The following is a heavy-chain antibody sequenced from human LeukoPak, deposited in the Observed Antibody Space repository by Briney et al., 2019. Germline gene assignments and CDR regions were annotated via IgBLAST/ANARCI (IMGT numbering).Heavy chain of an antibody. V-gene: IGHV1-69*13. CDR2: IIPIFGTA. CDR1: GGTFSSYA. CDR3: ARDVDTAMVC. J-gene: IGHJ4*02. Sequence: SVKVSCEASGGTFSSYAISWVRQAPGQGLEWMGGIIPIFGTANYAQKFQGRVTITADESTSTAYVELSSLRSEDTAVYYCARDVDTAMVCWGQGTLVTVSS. D-gene: IGHD5-18*01.